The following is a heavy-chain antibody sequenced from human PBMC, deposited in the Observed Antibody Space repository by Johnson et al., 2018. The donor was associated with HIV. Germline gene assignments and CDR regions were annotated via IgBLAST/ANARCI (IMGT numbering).Heavy chain of an antibody. CDR3: ARKVVTADDAFDI. J-gene: IGHJ3*02. D-gene: IGHD2-21*02. Sequence: VQLVESGGGLVQPGGSLRLSCAASGFTFSSYAMHWVRQAPGKGLEYVSAISSNGGSTYYANSVKGRFTISRDNSKNTLYLQMGSLRAEDMAVYYCARKVVTADDAFDIWGQGTMLTVSS. V-gene: IGHV3-64*01. CDR1: GFTFSSYA. CDR2: ISSNGGST.